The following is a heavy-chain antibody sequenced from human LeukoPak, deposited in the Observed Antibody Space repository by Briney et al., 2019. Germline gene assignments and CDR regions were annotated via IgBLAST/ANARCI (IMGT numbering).Heavy chain of an antibody. V-gene: IGHV3-7*03. Sequence: GGSLRLSCAVSGLTFSSSWMDWVRQAPGKGLEWVASINPDGNKKYSADSVKGRFTISRDNSKNTLYLQMNSLRAEDTAVYYCATQPGAITLYYFDYWGQGTLVTVSS. CDR3: ATQPGAITLYYFDY. J-gene: IGHJ4*02. D-gene: IGHD2-2*02. CDR2: INPDGNKK. CDR1: GLTFSSSW.